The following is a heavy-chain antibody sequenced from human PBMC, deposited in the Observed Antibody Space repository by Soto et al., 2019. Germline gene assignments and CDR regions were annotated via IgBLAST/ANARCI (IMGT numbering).Heavy chain of an antibody. J-gene: IGHJ6*02. CDR1: GFNFSSYG. D-gene: IGHD2-15*01. V-gene: IGHV3-33*01. Sequence: QVQLVESGGGVVQPGRSLRLSCAATGFNFSSYGMHWVRQAPGKGLEWVAVIWYHGSSQFYADSVQGRFTISRDNSKKTLYLHMNSLRVEDRAVYSDARWWREMNVWSQASTVTVSS. CDR3: ARWWREMNV. CDR2: IWYHGSSQ.